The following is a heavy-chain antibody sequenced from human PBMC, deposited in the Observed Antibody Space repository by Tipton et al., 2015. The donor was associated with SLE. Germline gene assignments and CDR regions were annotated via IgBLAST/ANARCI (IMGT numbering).Heavy chain of an antibody. D-gene: IGHD3-3*01. Sequence: QLVQSGAEVKKPGASVKVSCKASGYTFSTYGVSWVRQALGQGLEWMGWISAYNGHTNYAQTLQGRVTMTTDTSTSTAYMDLRSLRSDDTAVYYCARDLRFVTAYFDNWGQGTLVTVSS. J-gene: IGHJ4*02. CDR1: GYTFSTYG. CDR3: ARDLRFVTAYFDN. V-gene: IGHV1-18*01. CDR2: ISAYNGHT.